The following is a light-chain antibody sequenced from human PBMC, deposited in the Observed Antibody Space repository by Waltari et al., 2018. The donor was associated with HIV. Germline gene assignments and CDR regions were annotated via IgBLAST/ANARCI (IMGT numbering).Light chain of an antibody. J-gene: IGLJ2*01. Sequence: QSVLTQPPSVSGATGQRVTLSCTGSRSNIGTHEVHWYQQFRGTAPRLLIYNTNPRPSGVPDRFSGSKSDTSASLAINGLQAEDEADYYCQSSDSTLSGSVFGGGTKLTVL. CDR1: RSNIGTHE. CDR2: NTN. V-gene: IGLV1-40*01. CDR3: QSSDSTLSGSV.